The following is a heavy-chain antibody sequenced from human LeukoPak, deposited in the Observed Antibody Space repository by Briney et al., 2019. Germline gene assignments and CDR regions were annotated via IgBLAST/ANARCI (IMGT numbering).Heavy chain of an antibody. CDR1: GFTFSSYS. J-gene: IGHJ4*02. CDR3: ARGGIPHYSDNTGYFFGQF. V-gene: IGHV3-21*01. Sequence: KSGGSLRLSCAASGFTFSSYSMNWVRQAPGKGLEWVSAISGSGGSTYYADSVKGRFTTSRDNAENSVYLQMNSLRTEDTAVYYCARGGIPHYSDNTGYFFGQFWGQGTRVTVSS. CDR2: ISGSGGST. D-gene: IGHD3-22*01.